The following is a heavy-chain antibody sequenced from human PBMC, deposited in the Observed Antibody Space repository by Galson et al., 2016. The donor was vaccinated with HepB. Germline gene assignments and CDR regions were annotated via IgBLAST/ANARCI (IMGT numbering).Heavy chain of an antibody. J-gene: IGHJ4*02. CDR3: VRDAREAELKDNNSWYPRDY. CDR1: GYTFTNAA. V-gene: IGHV1-3*01. D-gene: IGHD2-15*01. CDR2: INGGNGET. Sequence: SVKVSCKASGYTFTNAAVHWVRQAPGQRPEWMGWINGGNGETKYSQKFQGRVTITRGTPASTAYMEVSGLRFEDTAIYYCVRDAREAELKDNNSWYPRDYWGQGTLVTVSS.